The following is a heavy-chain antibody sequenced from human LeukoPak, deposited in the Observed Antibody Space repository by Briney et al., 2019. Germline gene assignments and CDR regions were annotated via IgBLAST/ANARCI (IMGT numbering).Heavy chain of an antibody. CDR2: ISSSGSTI. CDR1: GFTFCSYE. D-gene: IGHD3-9*01. CDR3: APYYDILTGYPY. V-gene: IGHV3-48*03. J-gene: IGHJ4*02. Sequence: QPGGSLRLSCAASGFTFCSYEMNWVRQAPGKGLEWVSYISSSGSTIYYADSVKGRFTISRDNAKNSLYLQMNSLRAEDTAVYYCAPYYDILTGYPYWGQGTLVTVSS.